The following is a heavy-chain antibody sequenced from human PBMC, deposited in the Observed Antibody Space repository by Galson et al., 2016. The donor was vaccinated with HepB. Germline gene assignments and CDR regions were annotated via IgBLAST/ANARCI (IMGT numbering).Heavy chain of an antibody. D-gene: IGHD4/OR15-4a*01. CDR3: ADLGAYDY. CDR2: IRTTVDGYST. CDR1: GLPFSRRY. Sequence: SLRLSCAASGLPFSRRYVEWVRQAPGKGLEWLGLIRTTVDGYSTEYAASVRGRFAISRDDSKNVAYLHMSHLKTDDTAVYFCADLGAYDYCGQGTLVTVSS. V-gene: IGHV3-72*01. J-gene: IGHJ4*02.